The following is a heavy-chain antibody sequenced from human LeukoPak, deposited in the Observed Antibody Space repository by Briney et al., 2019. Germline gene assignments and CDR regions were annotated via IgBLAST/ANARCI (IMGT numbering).Heavy chain of an antibody. CDR2: IYTSGST. V-gene: IGHV4-61*02. CDR3: ARGDYSSGWYYFDY. CDR1: GYSISSGYY. J-gene: IGHJ4*02. Sequence: SETLSLTCTVSGYSISSGYYWSWIRQPAGKGLEWIGRIYTSGSTNYNPSLKSRVTISVDTSKNQFSLKLSSVTAADTAVYYCARGDYSSGWYYFDYWGQGTLVTVSS. D-gene: IGHD6-19*01.